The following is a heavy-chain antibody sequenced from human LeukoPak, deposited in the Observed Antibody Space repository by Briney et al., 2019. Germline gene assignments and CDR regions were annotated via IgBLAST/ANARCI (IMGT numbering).Heavy chain of an antibody. V-gene: IGHV4-39*07. CDR1: GGSISSSSYY. D-gene: IGHD5-12*01. CDR3: ASLRGYSNFDC. J-gene: IGHJ4*02. CDR2: IYYSGST. Sequence: PSETLSLTCTVSGGSISSSSYYWGWIRQPPGEGLEWIGSIYYSGSTYYNPSLKSRVTISVDTSKNQFSLKLSSVTAADTAVYYCASLRGYSNFDCWGQGTLVTVSS.